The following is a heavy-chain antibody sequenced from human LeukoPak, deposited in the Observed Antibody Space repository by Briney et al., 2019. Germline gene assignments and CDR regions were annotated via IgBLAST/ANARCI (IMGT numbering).Heavy chain of an antibody. CDR3: AHPYCGIATCPTLILSFDY. CDR2: ISGSGGTT. CDR1: GFTFRSYA. Sequence: GGSLRLSCAASGFTFRSYAMNWVRQAPGKGLEWVSAISGSGGTTYYADSVKGRFTISRDNSKNTLYLQMNSLRAEDTAIYYCAHPYCGIATCPTLILSFDYWGQGTLVTVSS. V-gene: IGHV3-23*01. J-gene: IGHJ4*02. D-gene: IGHD2-21*01.